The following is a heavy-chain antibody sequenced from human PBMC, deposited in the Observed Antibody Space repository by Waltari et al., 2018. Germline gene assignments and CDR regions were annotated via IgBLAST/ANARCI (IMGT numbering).Heavy chain of an antibody. Sequence: EVQLVESGGGLIQPGGSLRISCVGSGFTGDSHHMSWFRQVPGKGLEWVSNIPLGTNANYAESVRGRFTISRDNSKDTLYLQMNSLRVEDTAVYFCARHVSGPTRAAFDVWGQGTMVTVSP. CDR1: GFTGDSHH. CDR2: IPLGTNA. D-gene: IGHD6-19*01. V-gene: IGHV3-53*01. J-gene: IGHJ3*01. CDR3: ARHVSGPTRAAFDV.